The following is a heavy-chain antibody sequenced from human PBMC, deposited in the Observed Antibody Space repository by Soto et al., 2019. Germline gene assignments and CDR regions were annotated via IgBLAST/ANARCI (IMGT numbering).Heavy chain of an antibody. V-gene: IGHV3-23*01. J-gene: IGHJ5*02. D-gene: IGHD1-26*01. CDR2: ISGSGGST. CDR1: GFTFSSYA. CDR3: AKDRVSGIDTVLLLFDP. Sequence: EVQLLESGGGLVQPGGSLRLSCAASGFTFSSYAMSWVRQAPGKGLEWVSAISGSGGSTYYADSVKGRFTISRDNSKNTLYLQMNSLRAEDTAVYYCAKDRVSGIDTVLLLFDPWGQGTLVTVSS.